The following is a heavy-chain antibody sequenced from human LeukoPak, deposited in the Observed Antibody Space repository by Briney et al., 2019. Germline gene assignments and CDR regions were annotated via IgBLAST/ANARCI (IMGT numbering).Heavy chain of an antibody. CDR2: IIPIFATT. V-gene: IGHV1-69*05. D-gene: IGHD2-15*01. Sequence: SVKVSCKASGGTFSSYAINWVRQAPGQGLEWLGRIIPIFATTNYAQKFQARVTITTDESTNTAYMELSSLRSEDTAMYYCARESRYCIGDSCCPNAFDVWGQGTMVTISS. J-gene: IGHJ3*01. CDR1: GGTFSSYA. CDR3: ARESRYCIGDSCCPNAFDV.